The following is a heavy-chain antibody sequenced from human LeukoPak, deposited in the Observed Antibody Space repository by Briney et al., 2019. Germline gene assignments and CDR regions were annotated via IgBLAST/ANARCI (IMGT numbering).Heavy chain of an antibody. Sequence: GGSLRLSCAASGLTVSSNYMSWVRQAPGKGLEWVSEIYSDGSTYYAASVKGRFSISRDNSKNTVYLQMNSLRAEDTAVYYCAKISSSWAFFDYWGQGTLVTVSS. D-gene: IGHD6-13*01. J-gene: IGHJ4*02. CDR2: IYSDGST. CDR1: GLTVSSNY. CDR3: AKISSSWAFFDY. V-gene: IGHV3-53*01.